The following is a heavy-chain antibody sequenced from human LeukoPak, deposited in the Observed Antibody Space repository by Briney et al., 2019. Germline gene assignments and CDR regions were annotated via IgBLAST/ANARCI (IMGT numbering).Heavy chain of an antibody. CDR2: IHYSGST. D-gene: IGHD3-22*01. J-gene: IGHJ4*02. CDR3: ARVTGYMIEDYFDY. CDR1: GGSISSYY. V-gene: IGHV4-59*01. Sequence: PSQTLSLTSTVSGGSISSYYRSWIRQPPGKGLEWIGYIHYSGSTNYNPSLKSRVTISVDTSKNQFSLRLSSVTAADTAVYYCARVTGYMIEDYFDYWGQGTLVTVSS.